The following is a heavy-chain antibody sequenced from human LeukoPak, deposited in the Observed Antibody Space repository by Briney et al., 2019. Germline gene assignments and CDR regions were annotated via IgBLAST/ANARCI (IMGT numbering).Heavy chain of an antibody. CDR1: GLTVSTTS. CDR2: ILDDGRI. V-gene: IGHV3-53*01. J-gene: IGHJ3*01. CDR3: GSYRRAYDV. D-gene: IGHD1-26*01. Sequence: GGSLRLSCAASGLTVSTTSMTWVRQAPGKGLEWVSDILDDGRIYYADSVKGRFTISRDHSQNKVNLQMDNLRAEDAAIYYCGSYRRAYDVWGQGTEVTVAS.